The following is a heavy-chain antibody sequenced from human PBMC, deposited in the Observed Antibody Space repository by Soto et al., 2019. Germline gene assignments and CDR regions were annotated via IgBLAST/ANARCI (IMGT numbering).Heavy chain of an antibody. V-gene: IGHV4-31*03. D-gene: IGHD1-20*01. CDR2: IYYSGST. CDR1: GGSISSGGYY. J-gene: IGHJ5*02. Sequence: QVQLQESGPGLVKPSQTLSLTCTVSGGSISSGGYYWSWIRQHPGKGLEWIGYIYYSGSTYYNPSLKSRVTISVDTSKNQFSLKLSSVTAADTAVYYCARDGGVVTGTGNWFDPWGQGTLVTVSS. CDR3: ARDGGVVTGTGNWFDP.